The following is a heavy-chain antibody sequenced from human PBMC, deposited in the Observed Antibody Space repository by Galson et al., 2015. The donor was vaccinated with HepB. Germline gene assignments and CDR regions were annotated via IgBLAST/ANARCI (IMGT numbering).Heavy chain of an antibody. J-gene: IGHJ4*02. CDR3: AKVGARWFGEIDY. V-gene: IGHV3-23*01. CDR1: GFTFSSYA. Sequence: SLRLSCAASGFTFSSYAMSWVRQAPGKGLEWVSAISGSGGSTYYADSVKGRFTISRDNSKNTLYLQMNSLRAEDTAVYYCAKVGARWFGEIDYWGQGTLVTVSS. CDR2: ISGSGGST. D-gene: IGHD3-10*01.